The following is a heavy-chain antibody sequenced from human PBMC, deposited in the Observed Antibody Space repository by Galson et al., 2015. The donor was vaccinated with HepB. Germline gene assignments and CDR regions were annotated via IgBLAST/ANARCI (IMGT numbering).Heavy chain of an antibody. J-gene: IGHJ4*02. CDR2: INPNTGGT. CDR3: ARGYRGTFYTSPADY. V-gene: IGHV1-2*02. CDR1: GYIFTDNY. Sequence: SVKVSCKASGYIFTDNYMHWVRQAPGQGLEWMGWINPNTGGTNSAQKFQGRVTMTRDTSIATAYMELSRLRSDDTAVYYCARGYRGTFYTSPADYWGQGTLVTVSS. D-gene: IGHD1-26*01.